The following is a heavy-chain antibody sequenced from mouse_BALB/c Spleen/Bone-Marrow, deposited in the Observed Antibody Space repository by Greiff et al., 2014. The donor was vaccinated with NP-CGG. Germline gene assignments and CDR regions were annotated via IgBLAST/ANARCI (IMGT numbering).Heavy chain of an antibody. CDR2: ITSGGSYT. D-gene: IGHD1-2*01. V-gene: IGHV5-6-4*01. Sequence: EVKLVESGGGLVKPGGSLKLSCAASGFTFSSYTMSWVSQTPEKRLEWVATITSGGSYTYYPDSVKGRFTISRDNAKNTLYLQMSSLKSEDTAMYYCTRDNGPFDYWGQGTTLTVSS. CDR1: GFTFSSYT. CDR3: TRDNGPFDY. J-gene: IGHJ2*01.